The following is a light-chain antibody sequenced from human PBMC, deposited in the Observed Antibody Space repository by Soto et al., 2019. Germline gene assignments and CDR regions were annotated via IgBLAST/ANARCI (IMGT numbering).Light chain of an antibody. J-gene: IGLJ2*01. V-gene: IGLV2-14*01. CDR3: SSYTSSSTVV. CDR1: SSDVGGYNY. CDR2: DVS. Sequence: QSALTQRASVSGSPGQSITIPCTGTSSDVGGYNYVSWYQQHPGKAPKLMIYDVSNRPSGVSNRFSGSKSGNTASLTISGLQAEDEADYYCSSYTSSSTVVFGGGTKLTVL.